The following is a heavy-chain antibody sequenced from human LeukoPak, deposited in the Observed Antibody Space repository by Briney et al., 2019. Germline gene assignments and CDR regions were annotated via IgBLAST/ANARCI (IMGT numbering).Heavy chain of an antibody. D-gene: IGHD4-17*01. CDR2: IKSKTDGGTT. V-gene: IGHV3-15*01. CDR1: GFTFSNAW. J-gene: IGHJ6*02. CDR3: TRPYGSYYYYGMDV. Sequence: GGSLRLSCAASGFTFSNAWMSWVRQAPGKGLEWVGRIKSKTDGGTTDYAAPVKGRFTISRDDSKNTLYLQMNSLKTEDTAVYYCTRPYGSYYYYGMDVWGQGTTVSVSS.